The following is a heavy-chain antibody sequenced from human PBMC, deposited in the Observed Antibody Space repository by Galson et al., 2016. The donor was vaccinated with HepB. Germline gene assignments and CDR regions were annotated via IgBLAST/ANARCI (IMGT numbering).Heavy chain of an antibody. J-gene: IGHJ6*02. CDR3: ARVGSARRGGMDV. CDR2: IWFDGSNK. Sequence: SLRLSCAASGFTFRRHGMHWVRQAPGKGLEWMAAIWFDGSNKYYADSVKGRFTISRDNSKNSMYLQMNSLRDEDTAVYYCARVGSARRGGMDVWGQGTTVTVSS. CDR1: GFTFRRHG. D-gene: IGHD2-15*01. V-gene: IGHV3-33*01.